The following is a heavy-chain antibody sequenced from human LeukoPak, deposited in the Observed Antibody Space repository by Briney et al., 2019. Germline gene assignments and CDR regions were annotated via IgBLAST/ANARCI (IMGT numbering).Heavy chain of an antibody. D-gene: IGHD6-19*01. V-gene: IGHV4-34*01. CDR1: GGSFSGYY. CDR3: ARTGQWLVRDAFDI. J-gene: IGHJ3*02. Sequence: SETLSLTCAVYGGSFSGYYWSWIRQPPGKGLEWIGEINHSGSTNYNPSLKSRVTISVDTSKNQFSLKLGSVTAADTAVYYCARTGQWLVRDAFDIWGQGTMVTVSS. CDR2: INHSGST.